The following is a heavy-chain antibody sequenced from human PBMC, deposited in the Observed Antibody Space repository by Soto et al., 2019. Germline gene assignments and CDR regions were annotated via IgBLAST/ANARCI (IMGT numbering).Heavy chain of an antibody. CDR2: IYYSGNT. CDR1: GCSISVISYY. D-gene: IGHD6-6*01. J-gene: IGHJ4*02. CDR3: ARALGSIATRPHDY. V-gene: IGHV4-61*01. Sequence: AETLSLTCAVSGCSISVISYYWNWIRHPPGKGLEWIGFIYYSGNTNYNPSLKSRVTISLDTSKNQISLQLSSVTAADTAVYYCARALGSIATRPHDYWGQGALVTSPQ.